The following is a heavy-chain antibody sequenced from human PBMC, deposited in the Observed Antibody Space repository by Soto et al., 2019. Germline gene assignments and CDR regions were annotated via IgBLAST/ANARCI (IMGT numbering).Heavy chain of an antibody. J-gene: IGHJ4*02. CDR2: IYSGGST. CDR3: ATSVGMATMYYFDY. Sequence: GSLRLSCAASGFTVSSNYMSWVRQAPGKGLEWVSVIYSGGSTYYADSVKGRFTISRDNSKNTLYLQMNSLRAEDTAVYYCATSVGMATMYYFDYWGQGTLVTVSS. D-gene: IGHD5-12*01. CDR1: GFTVSSNY. V-gene: IGHV3-53*01.